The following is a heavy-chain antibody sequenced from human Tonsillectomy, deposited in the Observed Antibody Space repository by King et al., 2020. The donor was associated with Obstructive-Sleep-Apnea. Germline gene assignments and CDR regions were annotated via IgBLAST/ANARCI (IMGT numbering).Heavy chain of an antibody. CDR1: GYTFSNYW. CDR3: ATSRFISAFDI. CDR2: INQDGSGE. J-gene: IGHJ3*02. D-gene: IGHD3-10*01. Sequence: VKLVESGGGLVQPGGSLRLSCAASGYTFSNYWMTWVRQAPGKGLEWVANINQDGSGEYYVDSAKGRFTISRDNAKNSLFLQMTSLRAEDTAIYYCATSRFISAFDIWGQGTMVTVSS. V-gene: IGHV3-7*03.